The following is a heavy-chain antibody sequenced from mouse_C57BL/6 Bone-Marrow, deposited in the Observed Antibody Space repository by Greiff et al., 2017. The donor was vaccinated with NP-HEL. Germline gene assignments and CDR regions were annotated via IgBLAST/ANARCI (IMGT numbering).Heavy chain of an antibody. CDR3: ARWESIAY. J-gene: IGHJ3*01. CDR2: IYPRSGNT. CDR1: GYTFTSYG. Sequence: QVQLQQSGAELARPGASVKLSCKASGYTFTSYGISWVKQRTGQGLEWIGEIYPRSGNTYYNEKFKGKATLTADKSSSTAYMELRSLTSEDSAVYFCARWESIAYWGQGTLVTVSA. D-gene: IGHD1-3*01. V-gene: IGHV1-81*01.